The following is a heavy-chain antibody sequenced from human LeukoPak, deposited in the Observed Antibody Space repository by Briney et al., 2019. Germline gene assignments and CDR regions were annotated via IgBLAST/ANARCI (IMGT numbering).Heavy chain of an antibody. D-gene: IGHD3-3*01. CDR2: IKQDGTEK. Sequence: GGSLRLSCAASGFTFSSKWMSWVRQAPGKGLEWVANIKQDGTEKYYADSVKGRFTISRDNAKNSLYLQMNSLRAEDTAVYYCARDLLEWYFDYWGQGTLVTVSS. CDR1: GFTFSSKW. CDR3: ARDLLEWYFDY. V-gene: IGHV3-7*01. J-gene: IGHJ4*02.